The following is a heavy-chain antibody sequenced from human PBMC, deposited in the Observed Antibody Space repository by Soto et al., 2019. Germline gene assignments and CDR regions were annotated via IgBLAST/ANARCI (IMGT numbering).Heavy chain of an antibody. CDR3: ARRYGSFFDI. V-gene: IGHV4-59*08. D-gene: IGHD3-10*01. J-gene: IGHJ3*02. CDR2: IYYSGST. Sequence: TSETHCHTSTVAGGSIISYDGSWIRQPPGKGLEWIGYIYYSGSTNYNPSLKSRVTISVDTSKNQFSLKLSSVTAADTAVYYCARRYGSFFDIWGQGTMVTVSS. CDR1: GGSIISYD.